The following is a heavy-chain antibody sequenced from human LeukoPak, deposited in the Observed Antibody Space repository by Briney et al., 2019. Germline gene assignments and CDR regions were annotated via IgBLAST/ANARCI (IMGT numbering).Heavy chain of an antibody. V-gene: IGHV1-18*01. Sequence: ASVKVSCKASGYTFTSYGISWERQAPGQGLEWMGWISAYNGNTNYAQKLQGRVTMATDTSTSTAYMELSSLRSEDTAVYYCAIAGNYYYYGMDVWGQGTTVTVSS. CDR2: ISAYNGNT. J-gene: IGHJ6*02. CDR1: GYTFTSYG. CDR3: AIAGNYYYYGMDV.